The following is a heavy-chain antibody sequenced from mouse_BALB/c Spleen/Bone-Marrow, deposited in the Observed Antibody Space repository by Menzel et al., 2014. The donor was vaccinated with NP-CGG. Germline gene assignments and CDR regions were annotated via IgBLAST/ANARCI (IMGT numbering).Heavy chain of an antibody. CDR3: ARGGTREIFFDY. Sequence: VQLKESGPDLVKPSQSLSLTCTVTGYSITSGHSWHWIRQFPGNKLEWMGYIHYSGSTNYNPSLKSRISITRDTSKNQFFLQLNSVTTEDTATYYCARGGTREIFFDYWGQGTTLTVSS. V-gene: IGHV3-1*02. CDR1: GYSITSGHS. CDR2: IHYSGST. D-gene: IGHD3-3*01. J-gene: IGHJ2*01.